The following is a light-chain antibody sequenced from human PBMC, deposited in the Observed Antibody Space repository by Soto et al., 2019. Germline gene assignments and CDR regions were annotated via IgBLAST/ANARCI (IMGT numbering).Light chain of an antibody. J-gene: IGLJ3*02. Sequence: QSVLTQSPSASASPGASVKLTCTLSSGHSDYAIAWHQQQPEKGPRYLMKVTSDGSHTKGDGIPDRFSGSSSGADRYLTISSLRSDYEADYYCQAGGTGGVFGGGTKGTVL. V-gene: IGLV4-69*01. CDR1: SGHSDYA. CDR3: QAGGTGGV. CDR2: VTSDGSH.